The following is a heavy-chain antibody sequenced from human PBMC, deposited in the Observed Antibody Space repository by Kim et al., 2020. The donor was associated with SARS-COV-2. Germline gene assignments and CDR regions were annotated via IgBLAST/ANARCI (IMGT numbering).Heavy chain of an antibody. Sequence: PSLKSRVTISVDTSKNQFSLKLSSVTAADTAVYYCARAHCSGGSCYPLDYWGQGTLVTVSS. V-gene: IGHV4-31*02. CDR3: ARAHCSGGSCYPLDY. J-gene: IGHJ4*02. D-gene: IGHD2-15*01.